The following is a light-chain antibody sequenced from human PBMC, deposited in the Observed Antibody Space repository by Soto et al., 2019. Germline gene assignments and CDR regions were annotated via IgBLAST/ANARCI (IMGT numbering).Light chain of an antibody. V-gene: IGKV3-20*01. Sequence: EIVLTQSPGTLSLSPGERATLSCRASQSVSSTYLAWYQQKPGQAPRLLIYAASSRETGIPDTFSGSGSGTDFTLTISILEPEDFAVYYCQQYDSSPYTFGQRTKLEIK. CDR1: QSVSSTY. CDR3: QQYDSSPYT. CDR2: AAS. J-gene: IGKJ2*01.